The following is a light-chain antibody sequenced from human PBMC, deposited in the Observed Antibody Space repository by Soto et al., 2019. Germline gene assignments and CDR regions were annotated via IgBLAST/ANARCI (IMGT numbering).Light chain of an antibody. CDR3: LQYHSYLLYT. J-gene: IGKJ2*01. Sequence: DIQMTQSPSSLSASVGDRVIITCRASQGIRNDLGWYQQKPGKAPKRLIYAASSLQSGVPSRFSGSGSGTEFSLTISSLQPEDFATYYCLQYHSYLLYTFGQGTKVEIK. CDR2: AAS. CDR1: QGIRND. V-gene: IGKV1-17*01.